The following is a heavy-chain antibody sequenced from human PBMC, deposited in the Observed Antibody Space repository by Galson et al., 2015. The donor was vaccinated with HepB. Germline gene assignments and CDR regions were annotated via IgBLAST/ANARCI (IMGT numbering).Heavy chain of an antibody. J-gene: IGHJ6*03. CDR3: AKDGTFGEYYYYYYMDV. D-gene: IGHD3-10*01. CDR2: ISGTGGRT. V-gene: IGHV3-23*01. Sequence: FLRLSCAASGFTFSEYAMSWVRQAPGKGLEWVSGISGTGGRTYHADSVKGRFTISRDNSKNTLYLQMYSLRAEDTAVYYCAKDGTFGEYYYYYYMDVWGKGTTVTVSS. CDR1: GFTFSEYA.